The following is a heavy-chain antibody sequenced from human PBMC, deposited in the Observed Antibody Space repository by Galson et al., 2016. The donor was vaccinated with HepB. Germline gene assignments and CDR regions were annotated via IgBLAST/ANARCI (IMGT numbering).Heavy chain of an antibody. CDR2: IYYSGST. Sequence: EPLSLTCTVSGGSISSSNYYWGWIRQPPGKGLEWFGSIYYSGSTYYSPSLKTRVTISVDTPKNQFSLKLRSVTAADTSVYYSASPSAWDAAEYFKHWGQGTLVTVSS. V-gene: IGHV4-39*01. CDR1: GGSISSSNYY. D-gene: IGHD1-26*01. CDR3: ASPSAWDAAEYFKH. J-gene: IGHJ1*01.